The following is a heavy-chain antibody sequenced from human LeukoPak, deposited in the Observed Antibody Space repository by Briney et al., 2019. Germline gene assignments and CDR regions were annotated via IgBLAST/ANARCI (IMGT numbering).Heavy chain of an antibody. CDR1: GGTFSSYA. J-gene: IGHJ5*02. CDR2: IIPIFGTA. D-gene: IGHD2-2*01. CDR3: ARGGRYCSSTSCSFNWFDP. V-gene: IGHV1-69*05. Sequence: SVKASCKASGGTFSSYAISWVRQAPGQGLEWMGGIIPIFGTANYAQKFQGRVTITTDESTSTAYMELSSLRSEDTVVYYCARGGRYCSSTSCSFNWFDPWGQGTLVTVSS.